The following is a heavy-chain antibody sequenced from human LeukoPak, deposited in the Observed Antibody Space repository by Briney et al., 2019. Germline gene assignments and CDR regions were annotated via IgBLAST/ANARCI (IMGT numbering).Heavy chain of an antibody. CDR3: GRELSRTSRVGGVDY. J-gene: IGHJ4*02. CDR1: GFTFRSYG. Sequence: QPEGSLRLSCAASGFTFRSYGIHWVRQAPGKGLEWVSFIQNNGSTKDYSDSVKGRFTVSRDNSKNTVYLQMNSLRAEDTAMYYCGRELSRTSRVGGVDYRGQGTLVTVSS. D-gene: IGHD3-10*01. CDR2: IQNNGSTK. V-gene: IGHV3-30*02.